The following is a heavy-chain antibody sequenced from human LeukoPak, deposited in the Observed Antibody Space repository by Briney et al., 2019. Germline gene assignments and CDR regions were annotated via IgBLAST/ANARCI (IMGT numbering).Heavy chain of an antibody. CDR1: GFTFSSYS. J-gene: IGHJ4*02. CDR2: ISSTSTYI. D-gene: IGHD1-14*01. V-gene: IGHV3-21*01. Sequence: PGGSLRLSCAASGFTFSSYSMNWVRQAPGKGLEWVSSISSTSTYIYYADSVKGRFTISRDNAKNTLFLQMNSLRAEDTAVYYCARSYGGNRNLDYWGQGTLVTVSS. CDR3: ARSYGGNRNLDY.